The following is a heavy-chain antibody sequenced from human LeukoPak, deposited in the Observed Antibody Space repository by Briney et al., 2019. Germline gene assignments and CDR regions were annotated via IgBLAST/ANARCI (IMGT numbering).Heavy chain of an antibody. D-gene: IGHD7-27*01. J-gene: IGHJ5*02. CDR3: ARDNAGDIDH. CDR2: INTNTGNP. Sequence: ASVKVSCTASGYTFASYAMNWVRQAPGQGLEWVGWINTNTGNPTYAQGFTGRFVFSLDTSVSTAYLQISSLKAEDTAVYYCARDNAGDIDHWGQGTLVTVSS. V-gene: IGHV7-4-1*02. CDR1: GYTFASYA.